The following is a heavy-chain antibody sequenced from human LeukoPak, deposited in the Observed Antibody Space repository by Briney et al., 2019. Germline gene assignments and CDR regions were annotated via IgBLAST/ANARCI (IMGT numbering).Heavy chain of an antibody. Sequence: SETLSLTCTVSGAPISNYYWSWIRQPPGKGLEWIGYVHYLGSTYNNPSLKSRVTMSVDMSKNQFSLKLSFVTAADTAVYYCVRVPPSEDGATFWYFDLWGRGTLITVSS. CDR1: GAPISNYY. CDR2: VHYLGST. CDR3: VRVPPSEDGATFWYFDL. J-gene: IGHJ2*01. V-gene: IGHV4-59*01.